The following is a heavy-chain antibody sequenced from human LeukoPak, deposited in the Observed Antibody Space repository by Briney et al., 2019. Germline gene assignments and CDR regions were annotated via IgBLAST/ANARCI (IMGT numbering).Heavy chain of an antibody. Sequence: PSETLSLTCTVSGGSISGYFWSWIRQPPGKGLEWIGYIYDTGSTNYNPSLKSRVTISVDTSKNQFSLKLSSVTAADTAVYYCARGRTTAFYYYYMDVWGKGTTVTISS. CDR2: IYDTGST. J-gene: IGHJ6*03. V-gene: IGHV4-59*01. CDR1: GGSISGYF. CDR3: ARGRTTAFYYYYMDV. D-gene: IGHD4-17*01.